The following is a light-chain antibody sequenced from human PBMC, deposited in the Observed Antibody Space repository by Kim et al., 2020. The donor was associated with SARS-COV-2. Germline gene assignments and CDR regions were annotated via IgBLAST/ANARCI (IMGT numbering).Light chain of an antibody. CDR3: EVWDTGSDHWV. CDR2: YDS. J-gene: IGLJ3*02. V-gene: IGLV3-21*04. Sequence: APGKTARITGGGDDLGSKSVHWYQQKPGQAPVLVIFYDSDRPSGIPERLSGSHSGNTATLTISRVEAGDEADYYCEVWDTGSDHWVFGGGTQLTVL. CDR1: DLGSKS.